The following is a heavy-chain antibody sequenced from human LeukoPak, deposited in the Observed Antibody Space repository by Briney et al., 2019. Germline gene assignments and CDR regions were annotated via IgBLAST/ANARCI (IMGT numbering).Heavy chain of an antibody. CDR2: IYSGGST. CDR1: GFTVSGNY. CDR3: ARSIVVPAAILGNAFDI. Sequence: GGSLRLSCAASGFTVSGNYMSWVRQAPGKGLEWVSVIYSGGSTYYADSVKGRFTISRDSSKNTLYLQMNSLRAEDTAVYYCARSIVVPAAILGNAFDIWGQGTMVTVSS. J-gene: IGHJ3*02. V-gene: IGHV3-66*02. D-gene: IGHD2-2*02.